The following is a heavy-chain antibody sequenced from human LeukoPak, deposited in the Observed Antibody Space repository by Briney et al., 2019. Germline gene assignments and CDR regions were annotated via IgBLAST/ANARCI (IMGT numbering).Heavy chain of an antibody. J-gene: IGHJ4*02. CDR1: GFTFSSYN. CDR2: ISSSSITI. CDR3: AKDSSWYDFWSGYYKSLDY. Sequence: GGSLRLSCAASGFTFSSYNINWVRQAPGKGLEWVSYISSSSITIYYADSVKGRFTISRDNAKNTLYLQMNSLRAEDTAVYYCAKDSSWYDFWSGYYKSLDYWGQGTLVTVSS. D-gene: IGHD3-3*01. V-gene: IGHV3-48*01.